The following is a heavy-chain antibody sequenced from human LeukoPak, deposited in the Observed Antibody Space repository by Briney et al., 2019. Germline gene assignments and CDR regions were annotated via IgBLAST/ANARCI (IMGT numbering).Heavy chain of an antibody. CDR3: AKGFDDYGDYVPYYCYGMDV. CDR1: GFTFSSYA. Sequence: GGSLRLSCAASGFTFSSYAMSWVRQAPGKGLEWVSAISGSGGSTYYADSVKGRFTISRDNSKNTLYLQMNSLRAEDTAVYYCAKGFDDYGDYVPYYCYGMDVWGKGTTVTVSS. V-gene: IGHV3-23*01. J-gene: IGHJ6*04. CDR2: ISGSGGST. D-gene: IGHD4-17*01.